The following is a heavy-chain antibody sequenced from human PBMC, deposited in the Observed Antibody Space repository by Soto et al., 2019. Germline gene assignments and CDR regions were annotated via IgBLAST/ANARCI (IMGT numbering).Heavy chain of an antibody. CDR3: AGDRRGGYTDDS. V-gene: IGHV1-69*01. J-gene: IGHJ5*02. Sequence: QVQLVQSGAEVKKPGSSVKVSCKASGGVFRNYAINWVRQDPGQGLEWMGGIIPVFGTADYPQKCQGRVTITADESTTTAYMELTSLKTKDPAVYFCAGDRRGGYTDDSWGQGTLVTVAS. CDR1: GGVFRNYA. CDR2: IIPVFGTA. D-gene: IGHD1-26*01.